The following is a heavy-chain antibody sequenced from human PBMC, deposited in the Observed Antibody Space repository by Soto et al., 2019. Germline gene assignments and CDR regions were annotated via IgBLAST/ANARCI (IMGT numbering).Heavy chain of an antibody. Sequence: SETLSLTCAVYGGSFSGYYWSWIRQPPGKGLEWIGEINHSGSTNYNPSVKSRVTISVDTSKNQFSLKLSSVTAADTAVYYCARARLRLSWGFDYWGQGTLVTVSS. CDR2: INHSGST. J-gene: IGHJ4*02. V-gene: IGHV4-34*01. D-gene: IGHD5-12*01. CDR1: GGSFSGYY. CDR3: ARARLRLSWGFDY.